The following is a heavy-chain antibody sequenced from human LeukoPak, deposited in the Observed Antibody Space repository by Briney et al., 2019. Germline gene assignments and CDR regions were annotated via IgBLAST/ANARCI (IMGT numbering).Heavy chain of an antibody. J-gene: IGHJ4*02. CDR3: ARETTDGYSYGRFDY. CDR2: IYYSGTT. Sequence: PSQTLSLTCTVSGGSISSGGFYWSWIRQHPGKGLEWLGYIYYSGTTYYNPSLKSRVTFSVDTSKNQFSLKLNPVTAADTALYYCARETTDGYSYGRFDYWGQGTLVTVSS. CDR1: GGSISSGGFY. D-gene: IGHD5-18*01. V-gene: IGHV4-31*03.